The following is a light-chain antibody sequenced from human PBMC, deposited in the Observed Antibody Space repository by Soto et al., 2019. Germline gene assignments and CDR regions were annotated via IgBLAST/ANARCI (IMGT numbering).Light chain of an antibody. CDR1: SSDVGTYNR. V-gene: IGLV2-18*01. Sequence: QSALTQPPSVSGSPGQSVTISCTGTSSDVGTYNRVSWYQQPPGTAPKLMIYEVSNRPSGVPDRFSGSKSGNTVSLTISGLQAEDEADYYCSLYTSSSTWVFGGGTKVTVL. CDR2: EVS. J-gene: IGLJ3*02. CDR3: SLYTSSSTWV.